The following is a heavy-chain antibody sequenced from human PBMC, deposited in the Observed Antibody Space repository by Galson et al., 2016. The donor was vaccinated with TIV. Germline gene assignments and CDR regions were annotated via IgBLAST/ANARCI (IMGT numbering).Heavy chain of an antibody. D-gene: IGHD1-14*01. CDR3: GRTAMTGYFDY. CDR2: ISTYNGNT. CDR1: GGIFKSNA. Sequence: SVKVSCKVSGGIFKSNAISWVRQAPGQGLEWMGWISTYNGNTNYAQKLQGRVSITRDTSTGTAYMELTSLRPDDTAVYYCGRTAMTGYFDYWGQGTLVTVSS. V-gene: IGHV1-18*01. J-gene: IGHJ4*02.